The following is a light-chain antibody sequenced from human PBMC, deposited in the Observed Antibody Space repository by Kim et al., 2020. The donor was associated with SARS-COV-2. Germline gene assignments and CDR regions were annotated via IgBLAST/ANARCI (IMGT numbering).Light chain of an antibody. J-gene: IGLJ2*01. V-gene: IGLV3-1*01. CDR3: QAWDSSKGV. Sequence: YELTQPPSVSVSPGQTASITCSGDKLGDKYACWYQQKPGQSPVLVIYQDSKRPSGIPERFSGSNSGNTATLTISGTQAMDEADYYCQAWDSSKGVFGGGTKLTVL. CDR1: KLGDKY. CDR2: QDS.